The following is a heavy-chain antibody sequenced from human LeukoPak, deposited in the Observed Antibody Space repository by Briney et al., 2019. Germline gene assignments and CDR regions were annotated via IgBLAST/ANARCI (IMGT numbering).Heavy chain of an antibody. V-gene: IGHV4-39*01. CDR3: ARVLGRPDTAMVTGFDY. J-gene: IGHJ4*02. CDR2: IYYSGST. D-gene: IGHD5-18*01. CDR1: GGSISSSSYY. Sequence: SETLSLTCTVSGGSISSSSYYWGWIRQPPGKGLEWIGSIYYSGSTYYNPSLKSRVTISVDTSQNQFSLKLSSVTAADTAVYYCARVLGRPDTAMVTGFDYWGQGTLVTASS.